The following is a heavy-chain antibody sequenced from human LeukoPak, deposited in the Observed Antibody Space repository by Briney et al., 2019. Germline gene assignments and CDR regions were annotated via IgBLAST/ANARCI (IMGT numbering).Heavy chain of an antibody. CDR3: ARGSSSSWSSSFDY. Sequence: ASVTVSCKASGYTFTSYGISWVRQAPGQGLEWMGWISAYNGNTNYAQKLQGRVTMTTDTSTSTAYMELRSLRSDDTAVYYCARGSSSSWSSSFDYWGQGTLVTVSS. D-gene: IGHD6-13*01. CDR2: ISAYNGNT. CDR1: GYTFTSYG. J-gene: IGHJ4*02. V-gene: IGHV1-18*01.